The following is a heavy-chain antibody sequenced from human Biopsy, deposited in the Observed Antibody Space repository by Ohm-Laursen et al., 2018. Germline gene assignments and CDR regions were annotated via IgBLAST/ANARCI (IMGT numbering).Heavy chain of an antibody. CDR3: ARGPSGVATIG. D-gene: IGHD5-24*01. CDR1: GFTFSNYA. V-gene: IGHV3-23*01. J-gene: IGHJ4*02. Sequence: SLRLSCAASGFTFSNYAMSWVRQAPGKGLECVSRISGRGGSGASTYYADSVKGRFTISRDNSKNTLFLQMNSLRAEDTAVYYCARGPSGVATIGRGQGTLVTVSS. CDR2: ISGRGGSGAST.